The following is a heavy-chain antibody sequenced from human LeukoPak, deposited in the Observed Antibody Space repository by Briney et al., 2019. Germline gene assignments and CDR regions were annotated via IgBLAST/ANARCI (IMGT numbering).Heavy chain of an antibody. D-gene: IGHD5-12*01. Sequence: GGSLRLSCAASGFTFSSYAVSWVRQAPGKGLEWVAVISYDGSNKYYADSVKGRFTISRDNSKNTLYLQMNSLRAEDTAVYYCAKEGSGYALDYWGQGTLVTVSS. V-gene: IGHV3-30*01. CDR3: AKEGSGYALDY. CDR2: ISYDGSNK. J-gene: IGHJ4*02. CDR1: GFTFSSYA.